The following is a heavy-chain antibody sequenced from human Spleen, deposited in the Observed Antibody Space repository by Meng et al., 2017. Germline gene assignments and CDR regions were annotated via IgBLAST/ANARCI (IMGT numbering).Heavy chain of an antibody. CDR2: INPNSGGT. V-gene: IGHV1-2*06. Sequence: QVPLLQSGPALKKPGASVKVSCTASGYTFSTYDVDWVRQAPGQGLEWMGRINPNSGGTNYAQKFQSRVTMTSDTSNSPAYMELSRLRSDDTAVYYCARGRRGYSYGGGDFGYWGQGTLVTVSS. CDR1: GYTFSTYD. CDR3: ARGRRGYSYGGGDFGY. J-gene: IGHJ4*02. D-gene: IGHD5-18*01.